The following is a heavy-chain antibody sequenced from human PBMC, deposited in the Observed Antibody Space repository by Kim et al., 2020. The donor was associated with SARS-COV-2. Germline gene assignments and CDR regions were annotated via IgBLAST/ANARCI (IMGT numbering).Heavy chain of an antibody. D-gene: IGHD3-10*01. J-gene: IGHJ4*02. Sequence: ASVKVSCKASGYTFTSYAMNWVRQAPGQGLEWMGWINTNTGNTTYAQGFTGRFVFSLDTSVSTAYLQISSLKAEDTAVYYCARARRITMVRGVGVNSSPDFWGQGTLVTVSS. CDR3: ARARRITMVRGVGVNSSPDF. CDR2: INTNTGNT. V-gene: IGHV7-4-1*02. CDR1: GYTFTSYA.